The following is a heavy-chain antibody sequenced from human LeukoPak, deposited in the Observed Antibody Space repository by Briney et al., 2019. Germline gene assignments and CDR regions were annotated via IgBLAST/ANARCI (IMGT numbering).Heavy chain of an antibody. V-gene: IGHV4-59*01. CDR1: GNSISDDY. CDR3: ARGDFRFDY. CDR2: ILHSGGT. J-gene: IGHJ4*02. Sequence: SETLSLTCSVSGNSISDDYWTWIRQPPGKGLEWIGYILHSGGTHYNPSLESRVTISADTSKNQFSLRLKSVTAADTAVYFCARGDFRFDYWGQGALVTVSS. D-gene: IGHD2/OR15-2a*01.